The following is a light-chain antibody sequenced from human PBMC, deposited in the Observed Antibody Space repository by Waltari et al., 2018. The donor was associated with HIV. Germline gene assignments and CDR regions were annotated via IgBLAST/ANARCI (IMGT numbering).Light chain of an antibody. V-gene: IGLV2-8*01. CDR3: SSYAGSNNYV. J-gene: IGLJ1*01. Sequence: QSALTQPPSASGSLGPSVTISCPGTSSAVGGYNYVSWYQQHPGKAPKLVIHEVTTRPSGVPARFSGSKSGNTASLTVSGLQADDEADYYCSSYAGSNNYVFGTGTKVSVL. CDR1: SSAVGGYNY. CDR2: EVT.